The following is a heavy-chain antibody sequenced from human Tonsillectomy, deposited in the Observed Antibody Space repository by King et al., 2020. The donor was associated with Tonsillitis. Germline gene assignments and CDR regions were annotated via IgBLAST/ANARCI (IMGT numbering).Heavy chain of an antibody. CDR3: ARDWSTYCGGDCYIGGFDP. Sequence: VQLVQSGAEVKKPGSSVKVSCKASGGAFSSYAFSWVRQAPGQGLEWMGGIIPIFDTANFAPQFHGRGTLTADKSTNTAYMELSSLRSEDTAVYYWARDWSTYCGGDCYIGGFDPWGQGTLVTVSS. CDR1: GGAFSSYA. CDR2: IIPIFDTA. D-gene: IGHD2-21*02. V-gene: IGHV1-69*06. J-gene: IGHJ5*02.